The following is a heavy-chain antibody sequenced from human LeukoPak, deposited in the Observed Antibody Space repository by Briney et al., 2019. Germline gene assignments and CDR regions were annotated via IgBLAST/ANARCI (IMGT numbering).Heavy chain of an antibody. CDR3: ARTSSSWQNYYYYYYMDV. Sequence: ASVKVSCKASGYTFTGYYMHWVRQAPGQGLEWMGWINPNSGGTNYAQKLQGRVTMTTDTSTNTAYMELRSLRSDDTAVYYCARTSSSWQNYYYYYYMDVWGKGTTVTVSS. CDR1: GYTFTGYY. D-gene: IGHD6-13*01. V-gene: IGHV1-2*02. J-gene: IGHJ6*03. CDR2: INPNSGGT.